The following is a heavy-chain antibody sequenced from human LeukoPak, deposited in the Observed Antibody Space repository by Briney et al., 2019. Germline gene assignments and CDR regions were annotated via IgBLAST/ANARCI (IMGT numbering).Heavy chain of an antibody. CDR3: AKDLDYNGSGSPFDY. D-gene: IGHD3-10*01. J-gene: IGHJ4*02. V-gene: IGHV3-23*01. Sequence: GGSLRLSYAASGFTFSSYAMSWVRQAPGEGLEWVSAISGSGGSTYYADSVKGRFTISRDNSKNTLYLQMNSLRAEDTAVYYCAKDLDYNGSGSPFDYWGQGTLVTVSS. CDR2: ISGSGGST. CDR1: GFTFSSYA.